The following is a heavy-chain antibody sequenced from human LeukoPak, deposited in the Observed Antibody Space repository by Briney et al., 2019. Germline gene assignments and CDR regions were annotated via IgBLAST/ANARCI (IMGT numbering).Heavy chain of an antibody. CDR2: IYSGGST. CDR1: GFTVSSNY. J-gene: IGHJ4*02. Sequence: GGSLRLSCAASGFTVSSNYMSWVRQAPGKGLEWVSVIYSGGSTYYADSVKGRFTISRDNSKNTLYLQMNSLGAEDTAVYYCARDRFSMIVHWGQGTLVTVSS. V-gene: IGHV3-66*01. CDR3: ARDRFSMIVH. D-gene: IGHD3-22*01.